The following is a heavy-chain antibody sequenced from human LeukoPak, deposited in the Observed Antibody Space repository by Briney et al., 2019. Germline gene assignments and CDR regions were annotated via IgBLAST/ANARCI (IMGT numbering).Heavy chain of an antibody. D-gene: IGHD2-15*01. V-gene: IGHV4-30-4*08. CDR3: GSDQRQIGAFDI. Sequence: SETLSLTCTVSGGSISSGDYYWSWIRQPPGKGLEWLGYIYYSGSTYHNPSLKSRVTISVDTSKNQFSLKLSSVTAADTAVYYCGSDQRQIGAFDIWGQGTMVTVSS. J-gene: IGHJ3*02. CDR1: GGSISSGDYY. CDR2: IYYSGST.